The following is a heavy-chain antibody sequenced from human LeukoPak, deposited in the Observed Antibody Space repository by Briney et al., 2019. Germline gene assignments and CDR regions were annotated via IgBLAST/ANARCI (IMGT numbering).Heavy chain of an antibody. CDR3: ATGFNYYDSSGLHDY. J-gene: IGHJ4*02. CDR1: GFTVSSNY. CDR2: IYSGGST. D-gene: IGHD3-22*01. Sequence: GGSLRLSCAASGFTVSSNYMSWVRQAPGKGLEWVSVIYSGGSTYYADSVKGRFTISRDNSKNTLYLQMNSLRAEDTAVYYCATGFNYYDSSGLHDYWGQGTLVTVSP. V-gene: IGHV3-53*01.